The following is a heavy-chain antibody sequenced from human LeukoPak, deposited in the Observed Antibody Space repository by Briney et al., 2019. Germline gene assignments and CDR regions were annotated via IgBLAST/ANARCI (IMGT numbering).Heavy chain of an antibody. CDR1: GDSISNFY. CDR2: VSYSGST. J-gene: IGHJ4*02. CDR3: ARCSGANRYSQY. V-gene: IGHV4-59*01. D-gene: IGHD2-15*01. Sequence: SETLSLTCTVSGDSISNFYWSWIRQPPGKGLEWIGYVSYSGSTNYNPSLASRVTISVDTSKNQFSLKLTSVTAADTAVYYCARCSGANRYSQYWGQGALVTVSS.